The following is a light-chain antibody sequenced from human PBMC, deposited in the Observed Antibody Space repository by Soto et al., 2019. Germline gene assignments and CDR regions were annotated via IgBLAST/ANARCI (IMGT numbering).Light chain of an antibody. CDR2: GAF. V-gene: IGKV3-20*01. CDR3: QQYGSLPGT. Sequence: EIVLTQSPGTLSLSQGERATLSCRASQSVSSSYLAWYQQKPGQAPRLLIYGAFSRATGIPDRFRGSGSGTDFTLTISRLEPEDSAVYYCQQYGSLPGTFGQGTKVDIK. J-gene: IGKJ2*01. CDR1: QSVSSSY.